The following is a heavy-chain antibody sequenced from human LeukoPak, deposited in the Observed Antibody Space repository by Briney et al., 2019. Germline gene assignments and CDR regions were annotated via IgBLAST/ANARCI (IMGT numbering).Heavy chain of an antibody. Sequence: SETLSLTCTVSGGSISSSSYYWSWIRQPAGKGLEWIGRIYTSGSTNYNPSLKSRVTMSVDTSKNQFSLKLSSVTAADTAVYYCARESGYVVNWFDPWGQGTLVTVSS. CDR2: IYTSGST. V-gene: IGHV4-61*02. D-gene: IGHD3-16*01. CDR1: GGSISSSSYY. CDR3: ARESGYVVNWFDP. J-gene: IGHJ5*02.